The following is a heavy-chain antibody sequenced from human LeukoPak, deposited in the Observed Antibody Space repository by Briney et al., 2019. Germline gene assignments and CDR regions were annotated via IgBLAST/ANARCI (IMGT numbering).Heavy chain of an antibody. CDR2: IYYTGST. Sequence: SETLSLTCTVSGGSISSHYWSWIRQPPGKGLEWIGQIYYTGSTNYNPSLRSRVTVSVDTSKNQFSLMLTSVTAADTAMYYCARTTEGYAGGPGYSYYYYMDVWGKGTTVTISS. D-gene: IGHD5-12*01. CDR3: ARTTEGYAGGPGYSYYYYMDV. CDR1: GGSISSHY. V-gene: IGHV4-59*11. J-gene: IGHJ6*03.